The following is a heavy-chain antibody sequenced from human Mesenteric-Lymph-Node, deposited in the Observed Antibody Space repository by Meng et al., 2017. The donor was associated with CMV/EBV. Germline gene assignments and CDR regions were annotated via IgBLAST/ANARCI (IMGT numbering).Heavy chain of an antibody. V-gene: IGHV3-30*04. CDR2: ISHDRNNK. D-gene: IGHD1-1*01. CDR1: GFTFSTYA. J-gene: IGHJ4*02. Sequence: SFASSGFTFSTYAMHWVRQAPGKGLGWVAIISHDRNNKYYADSVKGRFTISRDNSKSTLYLQMNSLRAEDTAVYYCARVLSTTNPDYWGQGTLVTVSS. CDR3: ARVLSTTNPDY.